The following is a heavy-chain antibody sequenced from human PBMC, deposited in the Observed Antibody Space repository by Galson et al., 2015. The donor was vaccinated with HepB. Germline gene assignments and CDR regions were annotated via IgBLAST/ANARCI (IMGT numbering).Heavy chain of an antibody. D-gene: IGHD3-22*01. J-gene: IGHJ2*01. Sequence: SLRLSCAASGFTVRSNYMSWVRQAPGKGLEWVSIIYSDGNTYYADSVKGRFTISRDNSKNTVYLQMDSLRAEDTAIYYCARIYFYSSAYYSVRNWYFDLWGRGTLVTVSS. CDR2: IYSDGNT. CDR1: GFTVRSNY. V-gene: IGHV3-66*01. CDR3: ARIYFYSSAYYSVRNWYFDL.